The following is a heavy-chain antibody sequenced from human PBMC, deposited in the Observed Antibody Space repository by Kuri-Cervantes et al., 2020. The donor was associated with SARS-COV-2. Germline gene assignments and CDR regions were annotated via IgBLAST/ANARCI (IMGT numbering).Heavy chain of an antibody. D-gene: IGHD2-2*01. J-gene: IGHJ4*02. CDR1: GYSFTSYW. CDR3: ASPSDYCSSTSCLYY. CDR2: IYPGDSDT. Sequence: GESLKISCKGSGYSFTSYWIGWVRQIPGKGLEWMGIIYPGDSDTRYSPSFQGQVTISADKSISTAYLQLSSLKASDTAMYYCASPSDYCSSTSCLYYWGQGTLVTVSS. V-gene: IGHV5-51*01.